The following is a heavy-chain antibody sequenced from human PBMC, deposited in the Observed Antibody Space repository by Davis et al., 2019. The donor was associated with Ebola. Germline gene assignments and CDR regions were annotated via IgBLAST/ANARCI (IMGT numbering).Heavy chain of an antibody. CDR1: GFTFANYT. J-gene: IGHJ4*02. CDR3: ARGGVGAPDY. V-gene: IGHV3-21*01. Sequence: PGGSLRLSCAVSGFTFANYTMHWVRQAPGKGLEWVSSISPSSRFMYYADSVKGRFTISRDNVKKSLSLHMNSVRAEDTAVYYCARGGVGAPDYWGQGTLVTVSS. D-gene: IGHD3-10*01. CDR2: ISPSSRFM.